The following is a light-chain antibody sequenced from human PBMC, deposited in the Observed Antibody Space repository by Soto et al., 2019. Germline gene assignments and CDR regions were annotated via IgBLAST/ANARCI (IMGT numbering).Light chain of an antibody. CDR2: AAS. CDR3: QQYNIWSPYT. J-gene: IGKJ2*01. CDR1: QSISSN. V-gene: IGKV3-15*01. Sequence: EIVMTQSPATLSVSPGERVTLSCRASQSISSNLAWYQQKPGQAPRLLIYAASTRAPGVPARFSGSGSGTDFTLTISSLQSEDFAVYYCQQYNIWSPYTFGQGTKLEIK.